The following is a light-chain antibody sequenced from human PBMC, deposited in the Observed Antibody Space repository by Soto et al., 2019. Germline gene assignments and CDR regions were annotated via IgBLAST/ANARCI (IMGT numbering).Light chain of an antibody. Sequence: QSALTQPRSVSGSPGQSVTISCTGTSSDVGGYNYVSWYQQHPGKAPKLMIYDVSKRPSGVPYRFSGSKSGNTASLTISGLQAEDEADYYCCSYAGSSLYVFGTGTKLTVL. CDR2: DVS. V-gene: IGLV2-11*01. CDR1: SSDVGGYNY. CDR3: CSYAGSSLYV. J-gene: IGLJ1*01.